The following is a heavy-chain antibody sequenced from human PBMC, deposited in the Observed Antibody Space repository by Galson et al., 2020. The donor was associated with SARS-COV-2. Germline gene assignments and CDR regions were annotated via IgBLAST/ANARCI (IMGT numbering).Heavy chain of an antibody. CDR2: ISSSSSYI. J-gene: IGHJ4*02. V-gene: IGHV3-21*01. Sequence: GGSLRLSCAASGFTFSSYSMNWVRQAPGKGLEWVSSISSSSSYIYYADSVKGRFTISRDNAKNSLYLQMNSLRAEDTAVYYCAREYSGSDYPTFDYWGQGTLVTVSS. D-gene: IGHD1-26*01. CDR3: AREYSGSDYPTFDY. CDR1: GFTFSSYS.